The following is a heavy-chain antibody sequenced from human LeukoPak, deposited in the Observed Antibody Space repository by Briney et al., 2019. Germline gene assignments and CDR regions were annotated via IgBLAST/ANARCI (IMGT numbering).Heavy chain of an antibody. CDR1: GFTFSSYT. CDR2: ISGSGGST. V-gene: IGHV3-23*01. Sequence: GGSLRLSCAASGFTFSSYTMTWVRQAPGKGLEWVSAISGSGGSTYYADSVKGRFTISRDNSKNTLYLQMNSLRAEDTAVYYCAKDRLGSWCDYWGQGTLVTVSS. CDR3: AKDRLGSWCDY. D-gene: IGHD6-13*01. J-gene: IGHJ4*02.